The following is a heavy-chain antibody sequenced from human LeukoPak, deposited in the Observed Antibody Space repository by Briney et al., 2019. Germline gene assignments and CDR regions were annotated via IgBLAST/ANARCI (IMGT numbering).Heavy chain of an antibody. CDR3: AKDDANFGGPVD. CDR1: GFTFDDYA. V-gene: IGHV3-9*01. J-gene: IGHJ4*02. CDR2: ISWDSGSI. D-gene: IGHD4-23*01. Sequence: GGSLRLSCAASGFTFDDYAMHWVRQAPGKGLEWVSGISWDSGSIGYADSVKGRFTISRDNAKNSPYLQMNSLRAEDTALYYCAKDDANFGGPVDWGQGTLVTVSS.